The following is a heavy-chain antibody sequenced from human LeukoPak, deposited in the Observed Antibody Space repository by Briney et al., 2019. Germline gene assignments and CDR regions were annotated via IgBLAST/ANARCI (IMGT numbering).Heavy chain of an antibody. CDR3: ARGDDSSDY. Sequence: SETLSLTCTVSGYSISSGYYWGWIRQPPGKGLEWIGSIYHSGSTYYNPSLKSRVTISVDTSKNQFSLKLSSVTAADTAVYYCARGDDSSDYWGQGTLVTVSS. D-gene: IGHD3-22*01. CDR2: IYHSGST. J-gene: IGHJ4*02. V-gene: IGHV4-38-2*02. CDR1: GYSISSGYY.